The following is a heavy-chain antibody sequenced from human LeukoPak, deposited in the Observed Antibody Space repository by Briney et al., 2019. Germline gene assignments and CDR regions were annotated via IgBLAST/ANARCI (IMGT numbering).Heavy chain of an antibody. V-gene: IGHV3-23*01. CDR2: VGGSGAGT. CDR3: AKNGGDSYGTGHFDC. CDR1: GFTFSAYA. D-gene: IGHD5-18*01. J-gene: IGHJ4*02. Sequence: GGSLRLSCAAPGFTFSAYAMTWVRQAPGKGLEWVSAVGGSGAGTYYADSVKGRFTISRDNSKNTLNLQMNSLRAEDTAVYYCAKNGGDSYGTGHFDCWGQGALVTVSS.